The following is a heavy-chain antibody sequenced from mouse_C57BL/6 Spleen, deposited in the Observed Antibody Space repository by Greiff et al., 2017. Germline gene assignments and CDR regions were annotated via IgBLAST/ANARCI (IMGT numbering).Heavy chain of an antibody. J-gene: IGHJ1*03. CDR2: IHPNSGST. V-gene: IGHV1-64*01. D-gene: IGHD2-4*01. CDR1: GYTFTSHW. CDR3: ARRWGDYDDWYFDV. Sequence: QVQLQQPGAELVKPGASVKLSCKASGYTFTSHWMHWVKKRPGQGLAWIGMIHPNSGSTNYNEKFKSQATLTVDKSSSTAYMQLSSLTSEDSAVYYCARRWGDYDDWYFDVWGTGTTVTVSS.